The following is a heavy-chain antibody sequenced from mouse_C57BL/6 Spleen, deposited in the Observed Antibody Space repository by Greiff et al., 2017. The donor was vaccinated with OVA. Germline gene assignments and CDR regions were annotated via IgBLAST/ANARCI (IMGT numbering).Heavy chain of an antibody. V-gene: IGHV1-69*01. CDR1: GYTFTSYW. Sequence: VQLQQPGAELVMPGASVKLSCKASGYTFTSYWMHWVKQRPGQGLEWIGEIDPSDSYTNYNQKFKGKSTLTEDKSSSTAYMQLSSLTSEDSAVYYCARTGLRDYWGQGTTLTVSS. CDR2: IDPSDSYT. CDR3: ARTGLRDY. D-gene: IGHD2-2*01. J-gene: IGHJ2*01.